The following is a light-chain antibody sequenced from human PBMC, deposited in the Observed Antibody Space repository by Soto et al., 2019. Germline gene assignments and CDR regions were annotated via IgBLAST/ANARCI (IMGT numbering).Light chain of an antibody. V-gene: IGKV3-20*01. Sequence: DIVLMQSPGILSLSPGQRATLSCRASQSIRSSYLAWYQQKPGQAPGLLIYGASSRATGIPDRFSGSGSGTDFTLTITRLEPEDFAVYYCQQYGSSPQTFGQGTKLEIK. J-gene: IGKJ2*01. CDR2: GAS. CDR3: QQYGSSPQT. CDR1: QSIRSSY.